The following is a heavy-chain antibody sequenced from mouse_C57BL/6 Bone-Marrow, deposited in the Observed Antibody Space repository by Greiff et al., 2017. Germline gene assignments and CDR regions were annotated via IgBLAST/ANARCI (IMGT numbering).Heavy chain of an antibody. CDR1: GYSITSGYY. V-gene: IGHV3-6*01. D-gene: IGHD1-1*01. CDR3: ARGHYYGSSFHYYAMDY. Sequence: EVQLVESGPGLVKPSQSLSLTCSVTGYSITSGYYWNWIRQFPGNKLEWMGYISYDGSNNYNPSLKNRISITRDTSQNQFFLKLNSVTTEDTATYYCARGHYYGSSFHYYAMDYWGQGTSVTVSS. J-gene: IGHJ4*01. CDR2: ISYDGSN.